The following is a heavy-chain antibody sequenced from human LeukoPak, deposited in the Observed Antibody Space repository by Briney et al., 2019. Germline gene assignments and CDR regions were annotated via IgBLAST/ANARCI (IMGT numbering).Heavy chain of an antibody. J-gene: IGHJ6*02. D-gene: IGHD4-17*01. CDR3: ASHGDYGMDV. Sequence: GRSLRLFCAASGFTFSSYAMHWVRQAPGKGLEWVAVISYDGSNKFYADSVKGRFTISRDNSKNTLYLQMNSLRPEDTAVYYCASHGDYGMDVWGQGTTVTVSS. CDR1: GFTFSSYA. CDR2: ISYDGSNK. V-gene: IGHV3-30-3*01.